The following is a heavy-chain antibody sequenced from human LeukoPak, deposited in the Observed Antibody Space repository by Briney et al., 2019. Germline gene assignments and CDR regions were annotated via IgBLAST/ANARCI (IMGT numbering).Heavy chain of an antibody. CDR1: GGSFSGYY. CDR3: ARLQMAGDWFDP. V-gene: IGHV4-34*01. CDR2: INHSGST. Sequence: SETLSLTCAVYGGSFSGYYWSWIRQPPGKGLEWIGEINHSGSTNYNPSLKSRVTISVDTSKNQFSLKLSSVTAADTAVYYCARLQMAGDWFDPWGQGTLVTVSS. J-gene: IGHJ5*02. D-gene: IGHD6-19*01.